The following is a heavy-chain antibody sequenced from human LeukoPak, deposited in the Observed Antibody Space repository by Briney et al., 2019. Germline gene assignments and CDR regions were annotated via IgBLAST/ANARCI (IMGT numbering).Heavy chain of an antibody. D-gene: IGHD3-10*01. CDR1: GYTLTELS. J-gene: IGHJ4*02. Sequence: GASVKVSCKVSGYTLTELSMHWVRQAPGKGLEWMGGFDPEDGETIYAQKFQGRVTMTEDTSTGTAYMELSSLRSEDTAVYYCATPRHLWFGELSSFDYWGQGTLVTVSS. CDR2: FDPEDGET. CDR3: ATPRHLWFGELSSFDY. V-gene: IGHV1-24*01.